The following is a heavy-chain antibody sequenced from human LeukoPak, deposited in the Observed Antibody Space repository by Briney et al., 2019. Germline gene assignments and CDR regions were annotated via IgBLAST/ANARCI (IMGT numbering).Heavy chain of an antibody. Sequence: GGSLRLSCVASGFTFTKCAMSWLRQAPGKGLEWVAIITATGDTAYYADSVKGRFTISRDNSKNTLYLQMNSLRAEDTAVYYCAKDVAAADPFDYWGQGTLVTVSS. V-gene: IGHV3-23*01. D-gene: IGHD6-13*01. CDR3: AKDVAAADPFDY. CDR2: ITATGDTA. CDR1: GFTFTKCA. J-gene: IGHJ4*02.